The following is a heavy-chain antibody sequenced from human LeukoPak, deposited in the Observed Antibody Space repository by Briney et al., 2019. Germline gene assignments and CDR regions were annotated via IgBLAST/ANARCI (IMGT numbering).Heavy chain of an antibody. V-gene: IGHV1-69*04. Sequence: SVKVSCKASGGTFSSYAISWVRQAPGQGLEWMGRIIPILGIANYAQKFQGRVTITADKSTSTAYMELSSLRSEDTAVYYCARAVVGATIGGFDYWGQGTLVTVSS. CDR3: ARAVVGATIGGFDY. J-gene: IGHJ4*02. D-gene: IGHD1-26*01. CDR1: GGTFSSYA. CDR2: IIPILGIA.